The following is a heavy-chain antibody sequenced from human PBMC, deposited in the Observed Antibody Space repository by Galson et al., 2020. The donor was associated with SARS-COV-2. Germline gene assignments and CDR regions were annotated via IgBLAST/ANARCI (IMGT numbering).Heavy chain of an antibody. CDR2: IYYSGST. CDR3: ARTPRGVVVVAAIAGDAFDI. CDR1: GGSISSGGYY. D-gene: IGHD2-15*01. Sequence: ASETLSLTCTVSGGSISSGGYYWSWIRQHPGKGLEWIGYIYYSGSTYYNPSLKSRVTISVDTSKNQFSLKLSSVTAADTAVYYCARTPRGVVVVAAIAGDAFDIWGQGTMVTVSS. V-gene: IGHV4-31*03. J-gene: IGHJ3*02.